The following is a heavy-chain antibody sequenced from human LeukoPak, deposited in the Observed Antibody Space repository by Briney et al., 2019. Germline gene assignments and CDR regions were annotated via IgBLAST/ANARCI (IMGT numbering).Heavy chain of an antibody. CDR2: ISGSGGST. CDR1: GFTFDDYG. Sequence: GGSLRLSCAASGFTFDDYGMSWVRQAPGKGLEWVSAISGSGGSTYYADSVKGRFTISRDNSKNTLYLQMNSLRAEDTAVYYCAKETMIVVVITGDYFDYWGQGTLVTVSS. V-gene: IGHV3-23*01. D-gene: IGHD3-22*01. CDR3: AKETMIVVVITGDYFDY. J-gene: IGHJ4*02.